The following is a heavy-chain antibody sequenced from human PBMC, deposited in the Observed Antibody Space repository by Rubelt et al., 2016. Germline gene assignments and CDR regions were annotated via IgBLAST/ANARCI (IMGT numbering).Heavy chain of an antibody. D-gene: IGHD4-17*01. CDR1: GYPFATHA. CDR2: IDGGNGEP. CDR3: ARFALPAVTTAYYYYALDV. Sequence: QVQLVQSGAEVKRPGASVKVSCKASGYPFATHAMHWVRQAPGQRLEWMGWIDGGNGEPKVSINPQGRVTFTRETSASTAYMELSSLRSEDSAVYYCARFALPAVTTAYYYYALDVWGQGTTVTVSS. V-gene: IGHV1-3*01. J-gene: IGHJ6*01.